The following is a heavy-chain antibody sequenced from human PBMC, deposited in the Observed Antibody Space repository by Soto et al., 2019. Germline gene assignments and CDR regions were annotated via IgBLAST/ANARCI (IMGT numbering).Heavy chain of an antibody. CDR1: GGAFNGYY. Sequence: QVHLQQWGAGLLKPSETLSLTCAVNGGAFNGYYWTWIRQSPGKGLQWIGEINHSGTVDYNPSLKSRVTFSNDTSTNQFSLTLTSVTAADTAVYYCARAGAALVRGSIGGFDYWGQGTLVTVSS. V-gene: IGHV4-34*01. CDR2: INHSGTV. J-gene: IGHJ4*02. D-gene: IGHD3-10*01. CDR3: ARAGAALVRGSIGGFDY.